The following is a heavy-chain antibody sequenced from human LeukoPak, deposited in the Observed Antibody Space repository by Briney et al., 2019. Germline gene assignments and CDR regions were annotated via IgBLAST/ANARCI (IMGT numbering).Heavy chain of an antibody. V-gene: IGHV4-34*01. J-gene: IGHJ4*02. Sequence: SETLSLPSAAYGGSSSSYYWNWRRRHPGKGGEWIGAINHSGGTNYNQSHKSRVTISIDTSKNQFSLKLSSVTAADTAVYYCAGGCHCLEPWGQGTLVTVSS. CDR2: INHSGGT. CDR3: AGGCHCLEP. D-gene: IGHD1-14*01. CDR1: GGSSSSYY.